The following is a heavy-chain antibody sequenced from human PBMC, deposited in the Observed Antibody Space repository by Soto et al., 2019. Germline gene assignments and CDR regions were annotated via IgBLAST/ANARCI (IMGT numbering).Heavy chain of an antibody. CDR3: ARRGSSWHYYYYMDV. Sequence: PSETLSLTCIVSNGSISSRSSYWGWIRQTPGKGLEWIGSIYYSGNTNYNPSLKSRVTISIDTSKNQFSLKLSSVTAADTAVYYCARRGSSWHYYYYMDVWGKGTTVTVSS. V-gene: IGHV4-39*07. CDR2: IYYSGNT. CDR1: NGSISSRSSY. J-gene: IGHJ6*03. D-gene: IGHD6-13*01.